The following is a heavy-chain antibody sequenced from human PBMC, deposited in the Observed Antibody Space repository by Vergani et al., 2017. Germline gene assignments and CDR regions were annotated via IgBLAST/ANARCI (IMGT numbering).Heavy chain of an antibody. D-gene: IGHD2-2*02. Sequence: VQLLESGGGLVQPGGSLRLSCAASGFTFSSYGMHWVRQAPGKGLEWVAVIWYDGSNKYYADSVKGRFTISRDNSKNTLYLQMNSLRAEDTAVYYCARTAGPAILRSYGMDVWGQGTTVTVSS. V-gene: IGHV3-33*08. CDR1: GFTFSSYG. J-gene: IGHJ6*02. CDR2: IWYDGSNK. CDR3: ARTAGPAILRSYGMDV.